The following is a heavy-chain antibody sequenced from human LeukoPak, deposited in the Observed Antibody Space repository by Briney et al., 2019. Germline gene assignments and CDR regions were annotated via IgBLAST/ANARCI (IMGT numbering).Heavy chain of an antibody. Sequence: GGSPRLSCAASGFTFSSYSMNWVRQAPGKGLEWVSSISSSSSYIYYADSVKGRFTISRDNAKNSLYLQMNSLRAEDTAVYYCAVAAAGTYDYWGQGTLVTVSS. CDR3: AVAAAGTYDY. CDR1: GFTFSSYS. J-gene: IGHJ4*02. D-gene: IGHD6-13*01. V-gene: IGHV3-21*01. CDR2: ISSSSSYI.